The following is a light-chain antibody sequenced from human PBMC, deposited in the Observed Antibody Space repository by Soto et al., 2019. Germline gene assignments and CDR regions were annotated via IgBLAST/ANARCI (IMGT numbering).Light chain of an antibody. CDR1: SIDVGGYNY. CDR2: DVS. Sequence: SVLTQPRSVFGSPGQSVTISCTGSSIDVGGYNYVSWYQQHPGKAPKLMIYDVSKRPSGVPDRFSGSKSGNTASLTISGLQAEAEADYYCSSYKKSTDYVFGTGTKVTVL. V-gene: IGLV2-11*01. CDR3: SSYKKSTDYV. J-gene: IGLJ1*01.